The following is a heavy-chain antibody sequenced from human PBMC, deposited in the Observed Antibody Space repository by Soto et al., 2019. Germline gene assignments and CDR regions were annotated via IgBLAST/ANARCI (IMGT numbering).Heavy chain of an antibody. J-gene: IGHJ4*02. Sequence: EVQLVESGGGLVQPGGSLRLSCAASGFTFSSYWMHWVRQAPGKGLVWVSRINSDGSSTSYADSVKGRFTISRDNAKNTRDLHVNRLRAEDTAVYYCASISGWYVYWGQGTLVTVSS. D-gene: IGHD6-19*01. CDR2: INSDGSST. V-gene: IGHV3-74*01. CDR1: GFTFSSYW. CDR3: ASISGWYVY.